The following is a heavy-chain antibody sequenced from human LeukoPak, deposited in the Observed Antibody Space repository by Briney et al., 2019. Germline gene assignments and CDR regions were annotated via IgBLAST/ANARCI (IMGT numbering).Heavy chain of an antibody. V-gene: IGHV3-30*18. J-gene: IGHJ4*02. CDR3: AKAAHDIVVVPAATPFDY. CDR1: GFTFSSYG. CDR2: ISYDGSNK. Sequence: PGRSLRLSCAASGFTFSSYGMHWVRQAPGKGLEWVAVISYDGSNKYYADSVKGRFTISRDNSKNTLYLQMNSLRAEDTAVYYCAKAAHDIVVVPAATPFDYWGQGTLVTVSS. D-gene: IGHD2-2*01.